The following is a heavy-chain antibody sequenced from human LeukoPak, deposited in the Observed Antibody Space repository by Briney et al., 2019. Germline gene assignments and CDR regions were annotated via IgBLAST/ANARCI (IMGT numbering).Heavy chain of an antibody. CDR1: GGSLSGYY. CDR2: INHSGST. D-gene: IGHD1-26*01. CDR3: ARRFFGSYYYFDY. V-gene: IGHV4-34*01. Sequence: SETLSLTCAVYGGSLSGYYWSWIRQPPGKGLEWIGEINHSGSTNYNPSLKSRVTISVDTSKNQFSLKLSSVTAADTAVYYCARRFFGSYYYFDYWGQGTLVTVSS. J-gene: IGHJ4*02.